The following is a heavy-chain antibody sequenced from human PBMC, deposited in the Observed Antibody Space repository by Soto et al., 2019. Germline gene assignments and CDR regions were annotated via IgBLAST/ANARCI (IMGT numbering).Heavy chain of an antibody. CDR2: VSAYNGNT. V-gene: IGHV1-18*01. D-gene: IGHD4-17*01. Sequence: GASVKVSCKASGYTFTSYAISWVRQAPGQGLEWMGWVSAYNGNTDYAQKFQGRVTMTTDTSTRTAYMELRSLRSDDSAVYYCASGIGYGDSYFDYWGQGTLVTVSS. CDR1: GYTFTSYA. J-gene: IGHJ4*02. CDR3: ASGIGYGDSYFDY.